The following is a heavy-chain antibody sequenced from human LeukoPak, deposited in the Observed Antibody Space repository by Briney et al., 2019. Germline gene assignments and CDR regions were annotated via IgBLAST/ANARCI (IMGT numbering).Heavy chain of an antibody. J-gene: IGHJ4*02. Sequence: ASVTVSCKASGGTFSSYAISWVRQAPGQGLEWMGGIIPIFGTANYAQKFQGRVTITADESTSTAYMELSSLRSEDTAVYYCARDEREYYFDYWGQGTLVTVSS. CDR2: IIPIFGTA. V-gene: IGHV1-69*13. CDR1: GGTFSSYA. D-gene: IGHD1-1*01. CDR3: ARDEREYYFDY.